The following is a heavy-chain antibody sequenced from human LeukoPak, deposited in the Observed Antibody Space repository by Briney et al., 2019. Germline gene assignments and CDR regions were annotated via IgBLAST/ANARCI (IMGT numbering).Heavy chain of an antibody. CDR2: IYYSGST. J-gene: IGHJ4*02. V-gene: IGHV4-59*01. Sequence: PSEPLSLTCTVSGDSISSYYWSWIRQSPGKGLEWIGYIYYSGSTHYNPSLKSRAAISVDTSKNHFPLKLSSVTAADTAMDYCARVLAVAGTPFDYWGQGTLVTVSS. CDR1: GDSISSYY. CDR3: ARVLAVAGTPFDY. D-gene: IGHD6-19*01.